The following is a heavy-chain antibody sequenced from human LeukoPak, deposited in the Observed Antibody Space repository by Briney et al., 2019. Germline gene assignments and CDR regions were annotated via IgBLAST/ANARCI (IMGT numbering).Heavy chain of an antibody. CDR1: GYTFTNYG. V-gene: IGHV1-18*01. J-gene: IGHJ4*02. D-gene: IGHD5-18*01. CDR2: ISGYNVNT. Sequence: ASVKVSCKASGYTFTNYGINWVRQAPGQGLEWMGWISGYNVNTKYAQRLQGRLTMTTDTSTSTAYMDLRSLTSDDTAVYYCARDLEDTAMPDSSVYWGQGTLVTVSS. CDR3: ARDLEDTAMPDSSVY.